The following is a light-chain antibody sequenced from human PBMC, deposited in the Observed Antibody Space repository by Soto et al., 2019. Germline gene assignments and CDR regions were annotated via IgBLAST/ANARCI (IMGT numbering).Light chain of an antibody. CDR2: DSS. CDR1: QDIITY. Sequence: DIQLTQSPSSLPASVGDSVTITCLASQDIITYLTWYQHKPGRAPKLLVYDSSSLNSGVPSRFRGSEGGREFTLTISRLQPEDFATYYCQQTYRTPLFSFGPGTTVDLK. V-gene: IGKV1-39*01. CDR3: QQTYRTPLFS. J-gene: IGKJ3*01.